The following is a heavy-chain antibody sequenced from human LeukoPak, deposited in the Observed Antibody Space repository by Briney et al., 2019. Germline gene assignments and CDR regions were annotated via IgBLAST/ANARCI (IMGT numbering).Heavy chain of an antibody. CDR1: GFTFSSYG. CDR3: ARGSSGWTHYFDS. CDR2: ISYDGSNK. V-gene: IGHV3-30*03. Sequence: QPGGSLRLSCAASGFTFSSYGMHWVRQAPGKGLEWVAVISYDGSNKYYADSVKGRFTISRDNAKNTMYLQMNSLRAEDTAVYYCARGSSGWTHYFDSWGQGTLVAVSS. D-gene: IGHD6-19*01. J-gene: IGHJ4*02.